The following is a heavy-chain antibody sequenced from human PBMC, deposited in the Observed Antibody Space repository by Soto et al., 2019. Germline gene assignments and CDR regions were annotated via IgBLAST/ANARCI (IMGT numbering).Heavy chain of an antibody. CDR3: TKGEERTVQRFRDWVFGL. J-gene: IGHJ5*02. CDR1: SSSSYY. D-gene: IGHD2-21*02. Sequence: SSSSYYWGWIPQPPGKGLEWIGIIYPEDSETRYSPSFQGLVTISVDKSISTAYLQWNSLQASDTATYYCTKGEERTVQRFRDWVFGLWGQGTPVTVPS. CDR2: IYPEDSET. V-gene: IGHV5-51*01.